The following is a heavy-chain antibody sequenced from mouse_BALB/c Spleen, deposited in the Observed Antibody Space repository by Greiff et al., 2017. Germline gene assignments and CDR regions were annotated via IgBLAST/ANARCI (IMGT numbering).Heavy chain of an antibody. J-gene: IGHJ4*01. V-gene: IGHV5-6-3*01. D-gene: IGHD2-4*01. CDR3: ARDRNDYDVGAMDY. CDR1: GFTFSSYG. CDR2: INSNGGST. Sequence: EVQGVESGGGLVQPGGSLKLSCAASGFTFSSYGMSWVRQIPDKRLELVATINSNGGSTYYPDSVKGRFTISRDNAKNTLYLQMSSLKSEDTAMYYCARDRNDYDVGAMDYWGQGTSVTVSS.